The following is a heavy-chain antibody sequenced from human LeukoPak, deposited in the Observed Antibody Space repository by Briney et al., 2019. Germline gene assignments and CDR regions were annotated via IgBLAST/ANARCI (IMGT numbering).Heavy chain of an antibody. CDR3: ARAIGSWGYNNLDF. CDR2: IWFDGSNQ. Sequence: PGGSLRLSCAASGFTFSSNGMHWVRQAPGKGLQWVAVIWFDGSNQYYADSVRGRFTISRDNSKNTLYLQMNGLRAEDTGLYYCARAIGSWGYNNLDFWGRGTLVTVSS. D-gene: IGHD5-24*01. CDR1: GFTFSSNG. V-gene: IGHV3-33*01. J-gene: IGHJ4*02.